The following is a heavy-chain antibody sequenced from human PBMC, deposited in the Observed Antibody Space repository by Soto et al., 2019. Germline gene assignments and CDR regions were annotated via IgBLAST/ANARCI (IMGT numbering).Heavy chain of an antibody. CDR1: GFTFSSYA. V-gene: IGHV3-23*01. Sequence: PGVSPRLSFAASGFTFSSYAMSWFRQAPGKGLEWVSAISGSGGSTYYADSVKGRFTISRDNSKNTLYLQMNSLRAEDTAVYYCARVVYGGRASSGYWGQGTLVTVS. CDR3: ARVVYGGRASSGY. CDR2: ISGSGGST. D-gene: IGHD3-10*01. J-gene: IGHJ4*02.